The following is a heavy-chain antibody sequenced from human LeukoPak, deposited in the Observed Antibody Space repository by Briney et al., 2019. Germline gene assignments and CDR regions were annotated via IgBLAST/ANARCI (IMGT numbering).Heavy chain of an antibody. V-gene: IGHV3-74*01. J-gene: IGHJ4*02. Sequence: GGSLRLSCAASGFTFRSHWMHWVRQAPGKGLIWVSRIDGDESATYYGDSVKGRFTISRDNAKNTLYLQMNSLRAEDTAVYYCAYYYGSGSTRGYYFDYWGQGTLVTVSS. CDR2: IDGDESAT. CDR1: GFTFRSHW. D-gene: IGHD3-10*01. CDR3: AYYYGSGSTRGYYFDY.